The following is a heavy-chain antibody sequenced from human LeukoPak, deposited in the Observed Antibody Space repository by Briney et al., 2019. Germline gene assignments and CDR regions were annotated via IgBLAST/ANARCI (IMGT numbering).Heavy chain of an antibody. CDR1: GFTFSSYS. Sequence: GGSLRLSCAASGFTFSSYSMNWVRQAPGKGLEWVSSISSSSSYIYYADSVKGRFTISRDNAKNSLYLQMNSLRAEDTAVYYCASPHYYGSGSYEQFDYWGQGTLVTVSS. CDR2: ISSSSSYI. J-gene: IGHJ4*02. D-gene: IGHD3-10*01. V-gene: IGHV3-21*01. CDR3: ASPHYYGSGSYEQFDY.